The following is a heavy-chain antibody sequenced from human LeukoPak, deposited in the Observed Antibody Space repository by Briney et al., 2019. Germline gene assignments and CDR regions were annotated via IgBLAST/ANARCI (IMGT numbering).Heavy chain of an antibody. V-gene: IGHV2-70*11. D-gene: IGHD3-22*01. CDR2: IDWDDDK. Sequence: ASGPALVKPTQTLTLTCTFSGFSLSTSGMCVSWIRQPPGKALEWLARIDWDDDKYYSTSLKTRLTISKDTSKNQVVLTMTNMDPVDTATYYCARILDNDSSGYYVFDYWGQGTLATVSS. CDR1: GFSLSTSGMC. CDR3: ARILDNDSSGYYVFDY. J-gene: IGHJ4*02.